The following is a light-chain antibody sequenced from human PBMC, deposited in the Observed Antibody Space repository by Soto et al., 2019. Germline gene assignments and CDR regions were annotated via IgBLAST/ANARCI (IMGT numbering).Light chain of an antibody. CDR3: QQYYSTPGFT. Sequence: DIVMTQSPDSLAVSLGERATINCKSSQSVLYSSNNKNYLAWYQQKPGQPPKLLIYWASTRESGVPDRFSGCGSGRDFALTISGLQAEDVAVYYCQQYYSTPGFTFGPGTNVDIK. CDR2: WAS. V-gene: IGKV4-1*01. CDR1: QSVLYSSNNKNY. J-gene: IGKJ3*01.